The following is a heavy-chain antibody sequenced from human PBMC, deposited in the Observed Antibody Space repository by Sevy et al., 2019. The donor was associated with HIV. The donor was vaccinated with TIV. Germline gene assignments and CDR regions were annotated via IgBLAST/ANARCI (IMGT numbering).Heavy chain of an antibody. V-gene: IGHV3-74*01. CDR3: ARAYAHYGDSIGFYYGMDV. D-gene: IGHD4-17*01. CDR1: GFTFSSYW. CDR2: INGDGGSA. Sequence: GGSLRLSCAASGFTFSSYWMHWVRQAPGQGLLWVSLINGDGGSANYADSVKGRFIISRDNAKNTLYLQMKSLRAEDTAMYYCARAYAHYGDSIGFYYGMDVWGQGITVIVSS. J-gene: IGHJ6*02.